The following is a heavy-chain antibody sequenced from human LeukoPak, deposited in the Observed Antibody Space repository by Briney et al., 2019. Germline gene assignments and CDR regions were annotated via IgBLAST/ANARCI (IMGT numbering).Heavy chain of an antibody. J-gene: IGHJ4*02. CDR2: ISATGNT. V-gene: IGHV4-61*02. CDR1: GDSITNDNHY. CDR3: TRKQWVEYYFDS. Sequence: SETLSLTCTVSGDSITNDNHYWSWIRQPAGKGLEWIGRISATGNTNYNPSLKSRVTMSADTSKNQFSLRLSSVPAADTAVYYCTRKQWVEYYFDSWGQGTLVTVSS. D-gene: IGHD6-19*01.